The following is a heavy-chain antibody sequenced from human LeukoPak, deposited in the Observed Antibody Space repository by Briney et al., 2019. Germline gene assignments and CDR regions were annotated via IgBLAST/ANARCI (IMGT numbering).Heavy chain of an antibody. CDR3: ASEGGYYDILTGYYPLDY. Sequence: GGSLRLSCAASGFTFSNYWMSWVRQAPGKGLEWVSSIRSSSSYIYYADSVKGRFTISRDNAKNSLYLQMNSLRAEDTAVYYCASEGGYYDILTGYYPLDYWGQGTLVTVSS. CDR2: IRSSSSYI. J-gene: IGHJ4*02. V-gene: IGHV3-21*01. D-gene: IGHD3-9*01. CDR1: GFTFSNYW.